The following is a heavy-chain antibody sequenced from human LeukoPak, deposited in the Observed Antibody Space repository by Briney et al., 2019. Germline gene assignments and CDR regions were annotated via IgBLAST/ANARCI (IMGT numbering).Heavy chain of an antibody. D-gene: IGHD2-15*01. Sequence: PGGSLRLSCAASGFTFSSYAMSWVRQAPGKGLEWVSAISGSGGSTYYADSVKGRFTISRDNSKNTLYLQMNSLRAEDTAVYCCAKDPGYCSGGSCYTPFDYWGQGTLVTVSS. CDR1: GFTFSSYA. V-gene: IGHV3-23*01. CDR3: AKDPGYCSGGSCYTPFDY. CDR2: ISGSGGST. J-gene: IGHJ4*02.